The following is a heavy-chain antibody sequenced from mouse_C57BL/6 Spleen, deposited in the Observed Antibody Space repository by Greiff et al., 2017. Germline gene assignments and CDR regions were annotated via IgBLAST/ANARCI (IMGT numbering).Heavy chain of an antibody. Sequence: EVKVVESGGGLVQPGGSMKLSCAASGFTFSDAWMDWVRQSPEKGLEWVAEIRNKANNHATYYAESVKGRFTISRDDSKSSVYLQMNSLRAEDTGIYYCTRFDGYYAMDYWGQGTSVTVSS. CDR2: IRNKANNHAT. D-gene: IGHD2-3*01. CDR1: GFTFSDAW. V-gene: IGHV6-6*01. CDR3: TRFDGYYAMDY. J-gene: IGHJ4*01.